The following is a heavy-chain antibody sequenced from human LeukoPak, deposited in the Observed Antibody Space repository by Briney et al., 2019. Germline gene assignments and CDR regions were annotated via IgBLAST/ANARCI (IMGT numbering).Heavy chain of an antibody. V-gene: IGHV1-18*01. CDR1: GYTFSNYG. J-gene: IGHJ4*02. CDR2: VSAYNGNT. D-gene: IGHD6-19*01. Sequence: ASVKASYKASGYTFSNYGISWVRQAPGQGLEWMGWVSAYNGNTNYAQKFQDRVTMTTDTSTRTAYMELGSLRSDDTAVYFCARDRGSLAVDDSRTSDYWGQGTLVTVSS. CDR3: ARDRGSLAVDDSRTSDY.